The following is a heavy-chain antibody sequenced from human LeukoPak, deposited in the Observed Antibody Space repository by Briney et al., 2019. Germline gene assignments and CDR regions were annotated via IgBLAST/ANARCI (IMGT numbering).Heavy chain of an antibody. V-gene: IGHV5-51*01. CDR2: IYPGDSDT. D-gene: IGHD6-13*01. CDR1: GYSFTSYW. Sequence: GESLKISCKGSGYSFTSYWIGWVRPMPGKGLEWMGIIYPGDSDTRYSPSFQGQVTISADKSISTAYLQWSSLKASDTAMYYCARQSWGPEGFDAFDIWGQGTMVTVSS. CDR3: ARQSWGPEGFDAFDI. J-gene: IGHJ3*02.